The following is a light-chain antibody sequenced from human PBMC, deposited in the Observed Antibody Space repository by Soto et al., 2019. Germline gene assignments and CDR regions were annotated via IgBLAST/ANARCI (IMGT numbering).Light chain of an antibody. CDR1: QPINHY. J-gene: IGKJ3*01. V-gene: IGKV1-39*01. CDR2: GKS. Sequence: DIQLTQSPSSLSASVGDRVTITCRASQPINHYLNWYQQRPGKAPKLLIYGKSTLQSGVPSRFSGNGSETDFTLTISSLQPEDFATYYCQQSYGLLFSFGPGTKVDIK. CDR3: QQSYGLLFS.